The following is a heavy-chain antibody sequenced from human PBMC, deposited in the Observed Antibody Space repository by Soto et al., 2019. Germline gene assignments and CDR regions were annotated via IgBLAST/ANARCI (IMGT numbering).Heavy chain of an antibody. J-gene: IGHJ4*02. CDR1: GFSLSTSGVG. V-gene: IGHV2-5*01. CDR3: AHVTNWSLAY. CDR2: IYWNDDK. Sequence: SGPTLVNPTQTLTLTCHLSGFSLSTSGVGVGWIRQPPGKALEWLALIYWNDDKGYSPSLKRRVTITKDTSKNHVVLTLTNMDPVDTATYYWAHVTNWSLAYWGQGTLVTVSS. D-gene: IGHD1-1*01.